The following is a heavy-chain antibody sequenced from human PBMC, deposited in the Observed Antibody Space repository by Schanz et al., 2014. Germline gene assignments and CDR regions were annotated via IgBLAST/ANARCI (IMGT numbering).Heavy chain of an antibody. CDR1: GFSFSDHA. CDR3: ARPPHDSSGYYPFDY. J-gene: IGHJ4*02. Sequence: VQLVESGGGVVQPGGSLRLSCAASGFSFSDHAMSWVRQAPGKGLEWVSAISGSGGSTYYADSVKGRFTISRDNSKNTLYLQMNSLRAEDTAVYYCARPPHDSSGYYPFDYWGQGTLVTVSS. V-gene: IGHV3-23*04. D-gene: IGHD3-22*01. CDR2: ISGSGGST.